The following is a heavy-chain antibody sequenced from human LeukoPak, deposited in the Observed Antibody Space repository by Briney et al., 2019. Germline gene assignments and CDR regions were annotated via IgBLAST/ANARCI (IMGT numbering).Heavy chain of an antibody. CDR2: TWYDGSNE. CDR1: GSMFSNFG. CDR3: ARALPDYYDGSGYYDY. V-gene: IGHV3-33*01. D-gene: IGHD3-22*01. Sequence: SLSLSWAPSGSMFSNFGMHWVRPPAGRGLGWVAVTWYDGSNEYYADYVKGRFTISRDNSKSTLYLQMNSLRPEDTAVYYCARALPDYYDGSGYYDYWGQGTLVTVSS. J-gene: IGHJ4*02.